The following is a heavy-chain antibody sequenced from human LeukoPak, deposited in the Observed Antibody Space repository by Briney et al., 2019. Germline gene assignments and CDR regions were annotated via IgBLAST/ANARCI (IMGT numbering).Heavy chain of an antibody. J-gene: IGHJ6*03. V-gene: IGHV4-59*01. Sequence: SETLSLTCTVSGGSISSYYWSWIRQPPGKGLEWIGYIYYSGSTNYNPSLKSRVTISVDTSKNQFSLKLSSVTAADTAVYYCARVVAGTSVGYYYYYYMDVWGKGTTVTISS. D-gene: IGHD6-19*01. CDR3: ARVVAGTSVGYYYYYYMDV. CDR1: GGSISSYY. CDR2: IYYSGST.